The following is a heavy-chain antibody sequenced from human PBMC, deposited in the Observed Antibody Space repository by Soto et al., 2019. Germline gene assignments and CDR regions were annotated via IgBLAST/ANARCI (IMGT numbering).Heavy chain of an antibody. CDR3: MSPGDTPYYYGMDV. V-gene: IGHV1-69*12. CDR1: RGTFSSYA. D-gene: IGHD2-2*02. J-gene: IGHJ6*02. Sequence: QVQLVQSGAEVKKPGSSVKVSCKASRGTFSSYAISWVRQSPGQGLEWMGGIIPIFGTADYARRFQGRVTIRADGTTSTAYMEVSSLRSEDTAVYCGMSPGDTPYYYGMDVWGQGTTVTVPS. CDR2: IIPIFGTA.